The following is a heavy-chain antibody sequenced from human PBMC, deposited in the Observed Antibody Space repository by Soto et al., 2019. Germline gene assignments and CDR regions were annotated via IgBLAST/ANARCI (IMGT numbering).Heavy chain of an antibody. CDR2: IYHSGST. V-gene: IGHV4-4*02. CDR1: KASSSSRKW. CDR3: ASKFGELLADAFDI. J-gene: IGHJ3*02. Sequence: SEMLSLSCAVAKASSSSRKWWRCVRKSPERGLEWVGEIYHSGSTNYNPSLKSRVTISIDNSKNQFSLKLSSVTAADTAVYYCASKFGELLADAFDIWGQGTMVTVSS. D-gene: IGHD3-10*01.